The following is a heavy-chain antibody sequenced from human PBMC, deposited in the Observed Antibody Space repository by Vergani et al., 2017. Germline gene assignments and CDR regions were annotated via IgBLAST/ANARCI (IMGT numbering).Heavy chain of an antibody. V-gene: IGHV3-21*02. CDR2: ISSSSSYI. D-gene: IGHD3-22*01. J-gene: IGHJ4*02. CDR3: ARLSYDTTPYLQGGYDC. CDR1: EFTFSNYA. Sequence: EVQLLESGGGLVQPGGSLRLTCAASEFTFSNYAMNWVRQAPGKGLEWVSSISSSSSYIHYSDSLKGRFTISRDNAKSSLYLQMNSLRAEVTAVYYCARLSYDTTPYLQGGYDCWGQGTLVSVSS.